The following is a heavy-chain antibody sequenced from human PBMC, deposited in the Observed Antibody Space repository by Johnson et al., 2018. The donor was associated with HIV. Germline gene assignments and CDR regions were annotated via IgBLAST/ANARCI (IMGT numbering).Heavy chain of an antibody. CDR3: ARLKNGAFDI. CDR1: GFTVSSNY. V-gene: IGHV3-53*01. Sequence: VQLVESGGGLIQPGGSLRLSCAASGFTVSSNYMSWVRQAPGKGLECVSIIYSDGSTYFADSVKGRFPISRDNSKNTLFLQMNSLRVEDTAVYYCARLKNGAFDIWGQGTMVTVSS. CDR2: IYSDGST. J-gene: IGHJ3*02. D-gene: IGHD2-8*01.